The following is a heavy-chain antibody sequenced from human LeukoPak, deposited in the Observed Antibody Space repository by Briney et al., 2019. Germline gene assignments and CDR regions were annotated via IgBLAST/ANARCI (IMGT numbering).Heavy chain of an antibody. J-gene: IGHJ4*02. CDR1: GDSVSNNKAA. Sequence: SQTLSLTCAISGDSVSNNKAAWNWIRQSPSRGLEWLGRTYYRSKWYTDSAVSVNSRITINPDTSKNQFPLQLTSVTPEDSAVYYCARGNSGVAVARFDYWGQGTLVTVSS. CDR3: ARGNSGVAVARFDY. V-gene: IGHV6-1*01. CDR2: TYYRSKWYT. D-gene: IGHD6-19*01.